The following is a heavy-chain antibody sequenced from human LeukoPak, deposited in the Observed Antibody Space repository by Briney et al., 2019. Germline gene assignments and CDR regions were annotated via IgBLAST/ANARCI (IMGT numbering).Heavy chain of an antibody. J-gene: IGHJ4*02. D-gene: IGHD6-13*01. V-gene: IGHV3-7*01. CDR3: AKDPGASSSWYDY. Sequence: GGSLRLSCAASGFTFSSYWMSWVRQAPGKGLEWVANIKQDGSEKHYADSVKGRFTISRGNSKNTLYLQMNSLRAEDTAVYYCAKDPGASSSWYDYWGQGTLVTVSS. CDR1: GFTFSSYW. CDR2: IKQDGSEK.